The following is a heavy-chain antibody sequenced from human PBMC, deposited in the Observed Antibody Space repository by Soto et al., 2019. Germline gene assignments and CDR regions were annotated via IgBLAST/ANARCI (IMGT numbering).Heavy chain of an antibody. Sequence: QVQLQESGPGLVKPSETLSLTCTVSGGSISSYYWSWIRQPPGKGLEWIGYIYYSGSTNYNPSLKSRVTISVDTSKNQFSLKLSSVTAADTAVYYCARVPRQTGDYYYYYYMDVWGKGTTVTVSS. J-gene: IGHJ6*03. CDR1: GGSISSYY. D-gene: IGHD1-26*01. CDR2: IYYSGST. CDR3: ARVPRQTGDYYYYYYMDV. V-gene: IGHV4-59*01.